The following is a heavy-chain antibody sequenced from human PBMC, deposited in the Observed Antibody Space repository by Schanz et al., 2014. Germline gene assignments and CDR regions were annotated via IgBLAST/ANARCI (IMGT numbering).Heavy chain of an antibody. V-gene: IGHV3-11*05. D-gene: IGHD6-13*01. CDR2: ISGTTTYT. Sequence: QVQLVESGGGLVKPGGSLRLSCAASGFTFSDYYMSWIRQAPGKGLEWVSYISGTTTYTNYADTVKGRFTISRDNAKNSLYRQRNSLRAEDTAVYYCAREQVMAAAGLVDYWGRGTLVTVSS. CDR3: AREQVMAAAGLVDY. CDR1: GFTFSDYY. J-gene: IGHJ4*01.